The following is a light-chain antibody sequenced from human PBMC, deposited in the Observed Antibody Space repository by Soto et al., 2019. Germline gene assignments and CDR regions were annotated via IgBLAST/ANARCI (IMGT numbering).Light chain of an antibody. Sequence: EIVMTQSPATLSVSPGERATLSCRASQSVSSNLAWYQQKPGQAPRLLIYGASTRATGIPARFSGSGSGTEFTLTISSLQSEDFATYYCQQSYTFPSTFGGGTKVEIK. CDR1: QSVSSN. CDR2: GAS. V-gene: IGKV3-15*01. CDR3: QQSYTFPST. J-gene: IGKJ4*01.